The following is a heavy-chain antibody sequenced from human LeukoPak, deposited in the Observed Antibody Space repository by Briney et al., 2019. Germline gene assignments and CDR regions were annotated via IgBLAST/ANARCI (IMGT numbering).Heavy chain of an antibody. CDR3: ARGGDIVVVPAAIKFDY. D-gene: IGHD2-2*02. J-gene: IGHJ4*02. CDR2: INPNSGGT. CDR1: GYTFTGYY. V-gene: IGHV1-2*06. Sequence: ASVKVSCKASGYTFTGYYMHWVRQAPGQGLEWMGRINPNSGGTNYAQKFQGRVTMTTDTSTSTAYMELRRLRSDDTAVYYCARGGDIVVVPAAIKFDYWGQGTLVTVSS.